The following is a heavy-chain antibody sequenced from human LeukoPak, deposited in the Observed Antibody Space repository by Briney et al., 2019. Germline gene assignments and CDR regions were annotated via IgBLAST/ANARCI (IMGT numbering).Heavy chain of an antibody. D-gene: IGHD4-17*01. V-gene: IGHV3-48*03. CDR3: ARGAVTSLGQVDY. Sequence: PGGSLRLSCAASGFTFSSYEMNWVRQAPGKGLEWVSYISSGGSAIYYADSVKGRFTISRDNAKNSLYLQMSSLRADDTAVFYCARGAVTSLGQVDYWGQGTLVTVSS. CDR1: GFTFSSYE. CDR2: ISSGGSAI. J-gene: IGHJ4*02.